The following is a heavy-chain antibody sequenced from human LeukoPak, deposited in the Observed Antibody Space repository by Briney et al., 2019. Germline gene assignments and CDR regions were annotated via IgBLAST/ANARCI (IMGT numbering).Heavy chain of an antibody. J-gene: IGHJ4*02. Sequence: GGSLRLSCAASGFTFNTYTMNWVRQAPGKGLEWVSSITASSTAIYSADSVKGRFTISRDNAKNFLYLQMNSLRAEDTAVYYCARDTGAYYDSGGLDYWGEGTLVTVSS. V-gene: IGHV3-21*01. CDR2: ITASSTAI. D-gene: IGHD3-22*01. CDR3: ARDTGAYYDSGGLDY. CDR1: GFTFNTYT.